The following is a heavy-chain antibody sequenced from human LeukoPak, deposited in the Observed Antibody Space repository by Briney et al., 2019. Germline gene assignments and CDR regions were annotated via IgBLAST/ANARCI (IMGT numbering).Heavy chain of an antibody. D-gene: IGHD1-26*01. CDR2: IYPGDSDT. Sequence: GESLKISCKGSGYSFTSYWIGWVRQMPRKGLEWMGIIYPGDSDTRYSPSFQGQVTISADKSISTAYLQWSSLRSEDTAVYYCAREIVGAEAHHPGSNLDYWGQGTLVTVSS. V-gene: IGHV5-51*01. CDR3: AREIVGAEAHHPGSNLDY. CDR1: GYSFTSYW. J-gene: IGHJ4*02.